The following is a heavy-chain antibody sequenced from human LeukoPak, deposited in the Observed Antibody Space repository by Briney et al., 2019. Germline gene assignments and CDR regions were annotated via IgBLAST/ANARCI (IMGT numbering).Heavy chain of an antibody. CDR3: ASGYSGYDFAFDI. J-gene: IGHJ3*02. V-gene: IGHV1-2*02. CDR2: INPNSGGT. D-gene: IGHD5-12*01. Sequence: AVKVSCKASGYTFTGYYMHWVRQAPGQGLEWMGWINPNSGGTNYAQKFQGRVIMTRDTSISTAYMELSRLRSDDTAVYYCASGYSGYDFAFDIWGEGTMVTVSS. CDR1: GYTFTGYY.